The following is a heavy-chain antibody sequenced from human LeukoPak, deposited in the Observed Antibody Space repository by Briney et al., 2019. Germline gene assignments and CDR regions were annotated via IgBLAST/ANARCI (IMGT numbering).Heavy chain of an antibody. CDR2: ISGSGTTI. D-gene: IGHD3-10*01. CDR1: GGSISSYY. J-gene: IGHJ3*02. CDR3: AREYYISGSYYSAFDI. V-gene: IGHV3-11*04. Sequence: LSLTCTVSGGSISSYYWSWIRQAPGKGLEWVSYISGSGTTIYYADSVKGRFTISRDNAKNSLSLQMNSLRAKDTAVYYCAREYYISGSYYSAFDIWGQGTMVTVSS.